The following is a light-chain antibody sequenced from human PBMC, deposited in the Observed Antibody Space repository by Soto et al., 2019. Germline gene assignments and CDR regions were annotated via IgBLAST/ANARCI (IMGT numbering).Light chain of an antibody. J-gene: IGLJ1*01. CDR2: DVS. V-gene: IGLV2-14*03. Sequence: QSALTQPASVSGSPGQSMTISCTGTSSDVGAYTFVSWYQQHPDKVPKLMIFDVSRRHSGVSDRFSGSKSGNTASLTISGLQPEDEADYYCSSYTSSSTHVFGSGIKAT. CDR3: SSYTSSSTHV. CDR1: SSDVGAYTF.